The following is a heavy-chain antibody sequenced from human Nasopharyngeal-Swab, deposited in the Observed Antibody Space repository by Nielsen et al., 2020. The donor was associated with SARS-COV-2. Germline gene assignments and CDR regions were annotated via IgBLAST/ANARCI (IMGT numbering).Heavy chain of an antibody. CDR1: GFIIRRDG. CDR3: TKGAQLGDY. D-gene: IGHD6-13*01. Sequence: GGSLRLCGEGSGFIIRRDGMHSVRQAPGKGLEWVTFISYDGSVKYYSDCVKGRFTISTVVSNNTLYLQMNSLRVEETAIYYCTKGAQLGDYWGQGTLVTVSS. V-gene: IGHV3-30*18. CDR2: ISYDGSVK. J-gene: IGHJ4*01.